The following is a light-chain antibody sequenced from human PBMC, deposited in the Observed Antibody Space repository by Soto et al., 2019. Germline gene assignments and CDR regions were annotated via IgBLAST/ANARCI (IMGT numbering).Light chain of an antibody. CDR3: SSYTRASTYV. CDR1: SSDVGAYNY. J-gene: IGLJ1*01. CDR2: DVS. Sequence: QSVLTQPASVSGSPGQSITISCTGTSSDVGAYNYDSWYQQYPGEAPKVIIYDVSHRPAGVSNRFSGSKSGNSASLTISGLQTQDEADYYCSSYTRASTYVFGSETKVTVL. V-gene: IGLV2-14*01.